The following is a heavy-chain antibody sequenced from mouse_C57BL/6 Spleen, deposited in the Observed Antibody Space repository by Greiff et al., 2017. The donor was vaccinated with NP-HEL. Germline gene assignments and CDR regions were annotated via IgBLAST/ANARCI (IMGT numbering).Heavy chain of an antibody. Sequence: EVQLVESGGGLVKPGGSLKLSCAASGFTFSSYAMSWVRQTPEKRLEWVATISDGGSYTYYPDNVKGRFTISRDNAKNNLYLQMSHLKSEDTAMYYCARGSITTVVAPHYYAMDYWGQGTSVTVSS. CDR1: GFTFSSYA. CDR2: ISDGGSYT. J-gene: IGHJ4*01. CDR3: ARGSITTVVAPHYYAMDY. D-gene: IGHD1-1*01. V-gene: IGHV5-4*01.